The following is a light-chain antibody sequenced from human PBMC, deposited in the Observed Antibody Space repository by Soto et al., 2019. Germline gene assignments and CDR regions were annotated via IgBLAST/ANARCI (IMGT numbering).Light chain of an antibody. J-gene: IGLJ2*01. Sequence: QSVLTQPASVSGSPGQSITISCTGTSSDIGNYNLVSWYQQHPDKAPKLMIYEGSKRPSGVSNRFSGSKSGNTAFLTLSGLQAEDEADYYCCSYAGGSTWVFGGGTKLTVL. V-gene: IGLV2-23*01. CDR2: EGS. CDR1: SSDIGNYNL. CDR3: CSYAGGSTWV.